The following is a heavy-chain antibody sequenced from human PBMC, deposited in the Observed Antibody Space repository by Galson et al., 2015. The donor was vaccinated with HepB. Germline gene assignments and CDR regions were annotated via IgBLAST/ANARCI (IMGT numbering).Heavy chain of an antibody. D-gene: IGHD3-9*01. J-gene: IGHJ6*02. CDR2: IKQDGSEK. V-gene: IGHV3-7*01. Sequence: SLRLSCAASGFTFSSYLMNWVRQAPGKGLEWVANIKQDGSEKYYVDSVKGRFTISRDNAKNSLYPQMNSLRAEDTAVYYCARVFGGYDILTGYYSPGGYGMDVWGQGTTVTVSS. CDR1: GFTFSSYL. CDR3: ARVFGGYDILTGYYSPGGYGMDV.